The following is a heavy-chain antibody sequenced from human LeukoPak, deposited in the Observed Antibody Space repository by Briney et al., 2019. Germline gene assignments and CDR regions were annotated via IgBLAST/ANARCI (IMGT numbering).Heavy chain of an antibody. Sequence: GGSLRLSCAASGFTFSNYAMSWVRQAPGKGLEWVSTFSGSGGSTYYADSVKGRFTISRDNSKNTLSLQMNSLRAEDTAVFYCAKLARGGYCSGGSCYAPDGFDIWGQGTMVTVSS. CDR3: AKLARGGYCSGGSCYAPDGFDI. V-gene: IGHV3-23*01. CDR2: FSGSGGST. CDR1: GFTFSNYA. D-gene: IGHD2-15*01. J-gene: IGHJ3*02.